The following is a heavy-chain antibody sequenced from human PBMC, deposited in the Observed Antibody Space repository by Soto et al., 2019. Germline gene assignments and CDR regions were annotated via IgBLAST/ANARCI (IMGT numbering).Heavy chain of an antibody. V-gene: IGHV3-23*01. CDR3: AKSANGWFSAFDI. CDR1: GFTFSSYA. D-gene: IGHD6-19*01. Sequence: EVQLLVSGGGLVQPGGSLRLSCAASGFTFSSYAMSWVRQAPGKGLEWVSAISGSGGTTYYADSVKGRFTFSRDNSKNTLYLQTNSLSSEDTAVYYCAKSANGWFSAFDIWGQGTMVTVSS. CDR2: ISGSGGTT. J-gene: IGHJ3*02.